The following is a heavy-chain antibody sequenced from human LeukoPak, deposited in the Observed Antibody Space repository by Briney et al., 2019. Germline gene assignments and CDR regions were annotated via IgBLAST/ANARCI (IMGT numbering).Heavy chain of an antibody. Sequence: PGGSLRLSYAASGFTFSSYATSWVRQAPGKGLEWVSSISSSSSYIYYADSVKGRFTISRDNAKNSLYLQMNSLRAEDTAVYYCARAGTTVFDYWGQGTLVTVSS. CDR3: ARAGTTVFDY. CDR1: GFTFSSYA. V-gene: IGHV3-21*01. CDR2: ISSSSSYI. D-gene: IGHD4-17*01. J-gene: IGHJ4*02.